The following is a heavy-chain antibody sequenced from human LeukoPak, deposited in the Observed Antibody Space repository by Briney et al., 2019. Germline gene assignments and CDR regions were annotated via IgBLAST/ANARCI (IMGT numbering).Heavy chain of an antibody. CDR1: GFTFSSYA. CDR3: AKSLRVHTITRNYYDSSGYYGAFDI. D-gene: IGHD3-22*01. Sequence: GGSLRLSCAASGFTFSSYAMSWVRQAPGKGLEWVSYISSSSSTIYYADSVKGRFTISRDNSKNTLYLQMNSLRAEDTAVYYCAKSLRVHTITRNYYDSSGYYGAFDIWGQGTMVTVSS. V-gene: IGHV3-23*01. J-gene: IGHJ3*02. CDR2: ISSSSSTI.